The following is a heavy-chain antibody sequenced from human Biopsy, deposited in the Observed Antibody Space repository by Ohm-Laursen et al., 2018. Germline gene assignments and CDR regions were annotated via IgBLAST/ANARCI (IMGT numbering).Heavy chain of an antibody. CDR2: NIPILGTG. J-gene: IGHJ1*01. D-gene: IGHD3-9*01. CDR1: GGTFSNYG. V-gene: IGHV1-69*13. CDR3: ATKLTGYFHH. Sequence: VKISCKAPGGTFSNYGVNWVRQAPGQGLEWLGGNIPILGTGNYAQKSQDRVTVAADTSTSTATMELRSLRSDDTAVYYCATKLTGYFHHWGQGTLVIVSS.